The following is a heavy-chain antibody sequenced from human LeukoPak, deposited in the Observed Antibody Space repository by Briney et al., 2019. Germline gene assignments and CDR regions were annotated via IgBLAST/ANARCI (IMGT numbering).Heavy chain of an antibody. CDR3: ARGPRTGLRIEYSSSCWFDP. CDR2: IKQDGSEK. D-gene: IGHD6-13*01. J-gene: IGHJ5*02. Sequence: PGGSLRLSCAASGFTFSSYWMSWVRQAPGKGLEWVANIKQDGSEKYYVDSVKGRFTISRDNAKNSLYLQMNSLRAEDTAVYYCARGPRTGLRIEYSSSCWFDPWGQGTLVTVSS. V-gene: IGHV3-7*01. CDR1: GFTFSSYW.